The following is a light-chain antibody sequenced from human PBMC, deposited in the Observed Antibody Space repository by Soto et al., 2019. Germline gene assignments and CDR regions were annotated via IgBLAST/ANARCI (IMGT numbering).Light chain of an antibody. CDR2: GPS. CDR3: QQYGSSPWP. V-gene: IGKV3-20*01. J-gene: IGKJ1*01. CDR1: QSVCSSY. Sequence: SVLTQSPGTLSLSRGEGSIRSCRSSQSVCSSYLARSQQKPGQAPRLLINGPSSRATAIPDRFSGSGSGTDFTLAISRVEAEDFAGYYCQQYGSSPWPFGQGTKVDI.